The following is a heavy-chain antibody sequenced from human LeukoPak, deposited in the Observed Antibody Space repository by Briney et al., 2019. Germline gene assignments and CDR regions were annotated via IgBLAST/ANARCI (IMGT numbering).Heavy chain of an antibody. Sequence: GGSLRLSCAAPGFTFSSYSMNWVRQAPGKGLEWVSYISSSSNTIYYADSVRGRFTISRDNAKNSLYLQMNSLRAEDTAVYYCARDGYSSSSLDYWGQGTLVTVSS. CDR3: ARDGYSSSSLDY. CDR1: GFTFSSYS. D-gene: IGHD6-6*01. J-gene: IGHJ4*02. V-gene: IGHV3-48*04. CDR2: ISSSSNTI.